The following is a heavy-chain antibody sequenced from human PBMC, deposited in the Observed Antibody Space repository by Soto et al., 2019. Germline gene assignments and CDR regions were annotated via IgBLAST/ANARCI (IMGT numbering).Heavy chain of an antibody. CDR3: ASLNGGRFLDKGDY. D-gene: IGHD3-3*01. V-gene: IGHV4-34*01. CDR2: INHFGSP. CDR1: NGSFMGYY. Sequence: QVQLHQWGAGLLKPSETLSLTCGVYNGSFMGYYWTWVRQPPGKGLEWIGEINHFGSPNYNPSLKGRVSISIDTSRQQFSLSLRSLTAADTGVYYCASLNGGRFLDKGDYWGQGILVTVSS. J-gene: IGHJ4*02.